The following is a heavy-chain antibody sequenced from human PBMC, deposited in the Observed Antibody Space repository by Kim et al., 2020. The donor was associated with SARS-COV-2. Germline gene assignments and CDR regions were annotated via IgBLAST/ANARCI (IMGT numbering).Heavy chain of an antibody. CDR3: ARASLSYVDIVATIKY. V-gene: IGHV3-21*01. J-gene: IGHJ4*02. CDR2: ISSSSSYI. Sequence: GGSLRLSCAASGFTFSSYSMNWVRQAPGKGLEWVSSISSSSSYIYYADSVKGRFTISRDNAKNSLYLQMNSLRAEDTAVYYCARASLSYVDIVATIKYWGQGTLVTVSS. D-gene: IGHD5-12*01. CDR1: GFTFSSYS.